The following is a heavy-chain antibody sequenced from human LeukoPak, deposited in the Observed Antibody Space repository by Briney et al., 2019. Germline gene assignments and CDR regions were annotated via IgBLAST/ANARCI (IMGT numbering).Heavy chain of an antibody. D-gene: IGHD5-12*01. CDR3: ARFNYGSAYAAGSAFDI. CDR2: IYPADSDT. V-gene: IGHV5-51*01. J-gene: IGHJ3*02. Sequence: GESLKISCKGSGYSFTSYWIGWLRQMPGKGLEWMGIIYPADSDTRYSPSFEGQVTIAADKSISTAYLQWSSLKASDTAMYYCARFNYGSAYAAGSAFDIWGQGTMVTVSS. CDR1: GYSFTSYW.